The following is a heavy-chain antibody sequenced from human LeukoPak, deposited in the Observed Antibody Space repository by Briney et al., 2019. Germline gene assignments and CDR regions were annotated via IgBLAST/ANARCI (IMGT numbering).Heavy chain of an antibody. CDR2: INGDGSWT. V-gene: IGHV3-74*01. CDR1: GNYW. CDR3: AKDNRRHYTSGPNPDSLH. J-gene: IGHJ4*02. Sequence: GGSLRLSCAASGNYWMHWVRQAPGKGLVWVSHINGDGSWTTYADSVKGQFTISKDNAKNTVYLQMNNLRVEDTAFYYCAKDNRRHYTSGPNPDSLHWGQGALVTVSS. D-gene: IGHD6-19*01.